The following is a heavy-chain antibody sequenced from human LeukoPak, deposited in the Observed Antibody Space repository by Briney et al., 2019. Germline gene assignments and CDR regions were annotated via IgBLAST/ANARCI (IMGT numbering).Heavy chain of an antibody. CDR2: INHSGST. CDR3: GRHFSTTTGDS. V-gene: IGHV4-34*01. Sequence: SETLSLTCAVYGGSFSGYYWSWIRQPPGKGLEWIGEINHSGSTNYNPSLKSRVTISVDTSKNQFSLKLTSVTAADTAMYYCGRHFSTTTGDSWGQGTLVTVSS. D-gene: IGHD3-9*01. J-gene: IGHJ5*02. CDR1: GGSFSGYY.